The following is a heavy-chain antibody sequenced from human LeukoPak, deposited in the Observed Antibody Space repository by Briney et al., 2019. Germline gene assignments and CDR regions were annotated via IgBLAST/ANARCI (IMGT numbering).Heavy chain of an antibody. CDR3: ARFPTVAYYYMDV. CDR2: IYHSGST. D-gene: IGHD4-23*01. J-gene: IGHJ6*03. Sequence: PLETLSLTCTVSGYSISSGYYWGWIRPPPGKGLEWIGSIYHSGSTYYNPSLKSRVTISVDTSKNQFSLKLSSVTAADTAVYYCARFPTVAYYYMDVWGKGTTVTVSS. V-gene: IGHV4-38-2*02. CDR1: GYSISSGYY.